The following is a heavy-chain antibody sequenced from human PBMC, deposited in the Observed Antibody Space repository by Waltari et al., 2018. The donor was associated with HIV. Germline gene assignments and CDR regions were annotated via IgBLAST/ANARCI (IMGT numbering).Heavy chain of an antibody. D-gene: IGHD4-17*01. J-gene: IGHJ5*02. CDR1: GFTFSAYA. CDR2: IGRSGATT. Sequence: PGGSLRLSCAASGFTFSAYAMGWVRQAPGKGLEWVSAIGRSGATTFYADSVKGRFTISRDNSKNTLYLQMNSLRAEDTAVYYCARGHRETVTTLRFDPWGQGTLVTVSS. V-gene: IGHV3-23*01. CDR3: ARGHRETVTTLRFDP.